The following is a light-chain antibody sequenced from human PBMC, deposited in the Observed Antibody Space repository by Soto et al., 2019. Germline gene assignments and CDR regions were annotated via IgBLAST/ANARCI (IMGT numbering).Light chain of an antibody. J-gene: IGKJ5*01. CDR1: QGVGRW. V-gene: IGKV1-12*01. Sequence: DIQMTQSPSDMSASVGDRVTIICRASQGVGRWLAWYQQKPGKAPNLLIYDSSTLHSGVPSRFSGSGSGTDFSLTISSLQPEDFATYYCQQANSFPPDFGQGTRLEIK. CDR2: DSS. CDR3: QQANSFPPD.